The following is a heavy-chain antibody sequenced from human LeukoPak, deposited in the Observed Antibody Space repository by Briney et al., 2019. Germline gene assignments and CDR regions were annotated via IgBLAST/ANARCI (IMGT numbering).Heavy chain of an antibody. CDR3: ARNVTAGFFDY. J-gene: IGHJ4*02. Sequence: SETLSLTCAVSGSSITNDYFWGWVRQPPGKGLEWIATIYHSWGIYFNPSLKSRVSISLDVSKNQFSLKLTSLTAADTAIYNCARNVTAGFFDYWGQGILVTVSS. D-gene: IGHD1-1*01. V-gene: IGHV4-38-2*01. CDR2: IYHSWGI. CDR1: GSSITNDYF.